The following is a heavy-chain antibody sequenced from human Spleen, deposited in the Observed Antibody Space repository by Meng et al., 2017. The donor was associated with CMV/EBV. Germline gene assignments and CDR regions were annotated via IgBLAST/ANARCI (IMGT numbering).Heavy chain of an antibody. V-gene: IGHV3-66*02. CDR2: IYSGGST. D-gene: IGHD4-17*01. Sequence: LSCAASGFTVSSNYMNWVRRAAGKGLEWVSVIYSGGSTYYADSVKGRFTISRNNSKNTLYLQMNSLRAEDTAVYYCARDDYGDYPVYWGQGTLVTVSS. CDR3: ARDDYGDYPVY. J-gene: IGHJ4*02. CDR1: GFTVSSNY.